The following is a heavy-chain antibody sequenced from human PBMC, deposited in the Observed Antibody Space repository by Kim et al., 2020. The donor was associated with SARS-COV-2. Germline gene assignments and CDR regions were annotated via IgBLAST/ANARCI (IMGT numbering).Heavy chain of an antibody. V-gene: IGHV3-48*03. D-gene: IGHD4-17*01. J-gene: IGHJ4*02. CDR1: GFTFVGYE. CDR2: ITSSGTRK. Sequence: GGSLRLSCATSGFTFVGYEMNWVRQAPGKGLEWVAYITSSGTRKEYADSVEGRFSIFRDNAKSSLFLQMNSLRAEDTAVYYCTRDNPTVADFDSWGQGTL. CDR3: TRDNPTVADFDS.